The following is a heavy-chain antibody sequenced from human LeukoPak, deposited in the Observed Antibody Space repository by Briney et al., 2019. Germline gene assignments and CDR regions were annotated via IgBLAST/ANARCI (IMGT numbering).Heavy chain of an antibody. J-gene: IGHJ6*03. CDR2: ISSSGNT. D-gene: IGHD3-3*01. CDR3: AKESGVEYYYYYYMDV. V-gene: IGHV3-23*01. Sequence: PGGSLRLSCAASGFTFSRSAMTWVRQTPGKGLDWVSSISSSGNTYYADSVKGRFTISKDNSKNMLYLQMNSLRAEDTAVYYCAKESGVEYYYYYYMDVWGKGTTVTVSS. CDR1: GFTFSRSA.